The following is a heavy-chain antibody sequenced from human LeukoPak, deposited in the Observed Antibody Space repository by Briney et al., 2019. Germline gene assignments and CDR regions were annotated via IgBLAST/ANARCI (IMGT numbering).Heavy chain of an antibody. J-gene: IGHJ4*02. Sequence: GGSLRLSCAASGFTFSSYAMSWVRQAPGKGLEWVSAISGSGGSTYYADSVKGRFTISRDNSKNTLYLQMNSLRAEGTAVYYCAKDSAPYYYDSSGPPDYWGQGTLVTVSS. V-gene: IGHV3-23*01. CDR1: GFTFSSYA. D-gene: IGHD3-22*01. CDR3: AKDSAPYYYDSSGPPDY. CDR2: ISGSGGST.